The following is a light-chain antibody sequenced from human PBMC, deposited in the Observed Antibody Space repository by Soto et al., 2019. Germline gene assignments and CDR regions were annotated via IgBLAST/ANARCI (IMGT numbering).Light chain of an antibody. CDR3: QQYNSYSPWT. V-gene: IGKV1-5*01. Sequence: DVQMTQSPATLSSSVGARVPITCRARQSISSWLAWYQQQPGKAPQLLIYDAPSLESGVPSRFSGSGSGAEFTLTISSLQPDDFATYYCQQYNSYSPWTFGQGTKVDIK. J-gene: IGKJ1*01. CDR1: QSISSW. CDR2: DAP.